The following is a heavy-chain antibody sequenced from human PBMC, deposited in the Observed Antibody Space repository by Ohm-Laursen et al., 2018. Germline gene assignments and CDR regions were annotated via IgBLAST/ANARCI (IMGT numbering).Heavy chain of an antibody. V-gene: IGHV3-33*01. D-gene: IGHD5-12*01. CDR1: GFTFSSYG. J-gene: IGHJ6*02. CDR2: IWYDGSNK. Sequence: SLRLSCTASGFTFSSYGMHWVRQAPGKGLEWVAVIWYDGSNKYYADSAKGRFTISRDNSKNTLYLQMNSLRAEDTAVYYCARLSGYDSDYYYGMDVWGQGTTVTVSS. CDR3: ARLSGYDSDYYYGMDV.